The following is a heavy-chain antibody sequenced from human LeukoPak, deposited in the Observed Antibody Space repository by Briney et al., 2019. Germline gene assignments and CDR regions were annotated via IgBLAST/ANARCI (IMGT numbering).Heavy chain of an antibody. Sequence: GGSLRLSCTASGFTFSSYEMHWVRQAPGKGLEWVAGVSYDGSNQFYADSVKGRFTISRDNSKNTVYLQMNSLRPEDTAAYFCAKARSGVSWAFDMWGQGTMVTVS. CDR3: AKARSGVSWAFDM. J-gene: IGHJ3*02. V-gene: IGHV3-30*18. CDR2: VSYDGSNQ. D-gene: IGHD3-10*01. CDR1: GFTFSSYE.